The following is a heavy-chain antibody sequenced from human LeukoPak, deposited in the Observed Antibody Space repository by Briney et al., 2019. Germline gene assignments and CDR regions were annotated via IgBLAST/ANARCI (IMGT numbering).Heavy chain of an antibody. D-gene: IGHD1-26*01. CDR3: ARGRSGSYQYYYGLDV. CDR1: GGSISSGSYY. V-gene: IGHV4-61*02. J-gene: IGHJ6*02. CDR2: IYTSGST. Sequence: SQTLSLTCTVSGGSISSGSYYWSWIRQPAGKGLEWTGRIYTSGSTNYNPSLKSRVTISVDTSKNQFSLKLSSVTAADTAVYYCARGRSGSYQYYYGLDVRGQGTTVTVSS.